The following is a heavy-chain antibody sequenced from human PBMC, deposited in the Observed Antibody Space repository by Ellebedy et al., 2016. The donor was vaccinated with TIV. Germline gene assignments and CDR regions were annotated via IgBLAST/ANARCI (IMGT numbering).Heavy chain of an antibody. CDR3: ARDPTDVLTGQIYGMDV. CDR1: GDSINNHF. Sequence: PSETLSLTCTVSGDSINNHFWTWIRQPPGKGLEWIGYVHHSGSTSYNPSLKSRVTISLDASKSQISLNLSSVTAADTAVYYCARDPTDVLTGQIYGMDVWGQGITVAVTS. J-gene: IGHJ6*02. D-gene: IGHD3-9*01. V-gene: IGHV4-59*11. CDR2: VHHSGST.